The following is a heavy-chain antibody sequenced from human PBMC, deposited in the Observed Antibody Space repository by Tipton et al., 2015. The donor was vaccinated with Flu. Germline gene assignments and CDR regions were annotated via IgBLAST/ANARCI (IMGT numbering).Heavy chain of an antibody. D-gene: IGHD6-13*01. CDR3: AVGYTPYYFDY. J-gene: IGHJ4*02. V-gene: IGHV3-53*01. CDR1: GLTFSKAW. CDR2: IYSGGST. Sequence: SLRLSCEASGLTFSKAWMSWVRQAPGKGLEWVSVIYSGGSTYYADSVKGRFTISRDNSKNTLYLQMNRLRAEDSAVYYCAVGYTPYYFDYWGQGTLVTVSS.